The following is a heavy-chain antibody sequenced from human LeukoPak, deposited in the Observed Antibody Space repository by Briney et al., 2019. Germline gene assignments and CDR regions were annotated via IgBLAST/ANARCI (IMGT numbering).Heavy chain of an antibody. CDR1: GGSFSGYY. D-gene: IGHD3-10*01. Sequence: PSETLSLTCAVYGGSFSGYYWSWIRQPPGKGLELIGEINHSGSTNYNPSLKSRVTISVDTSKNQFSMQLSSVTAADTAVYYCARYTMVRGVTDWFDPWGQGTLVTVSS. J-gene: IGHJ5*02. V-gene: IGHV4-34*01. CDR2: INHSGST. CDR3: ARYTMVRGVTDWFDP.